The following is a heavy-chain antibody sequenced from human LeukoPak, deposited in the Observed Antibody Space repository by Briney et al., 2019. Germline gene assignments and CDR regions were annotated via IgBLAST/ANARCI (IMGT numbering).Heavy chain of an antibody. D-gene: IGHD3-3*01. V-gene: IGHV4-34*01. Sequence: SETLSLTCAVYGGSFSGYYWSWIRQPPGKGLEWIGEINHSGSTNYNPSLKSRVTISVDTSKNQFSLKLSSVTAAETAVYYCARSHYDFWSGYYLDYWGQGTLVTVSS. CDR1: GGSFSGYY. CDR2: INHSGST. CDR3: ARSHYDFWSGYYLDY. J-gene: IGHJ4*02.